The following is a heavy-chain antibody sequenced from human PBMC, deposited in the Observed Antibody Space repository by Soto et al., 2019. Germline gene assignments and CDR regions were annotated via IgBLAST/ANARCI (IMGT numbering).Heavy chain of an antibody. CDR2: IWEDGRNK. Sequence: QVPVVESGGGVVQPGTSLRLSCAASGFTFSSYGMDWVRQAPGKGLEWVAVIWEDGRNKYYAESGKGRFTISRDKSKNTLYLQMNSLRVEDTAMYYCARDVGGSYRQGFDMGGQGKMVTVSS. D-gene: IGHD5-12*01. CDR3: ARDVGGSYRQGFDM. CDR1: GFTFSSYG. V-gene: IGHV3-33*01. J-gene: IGHJ3*02.